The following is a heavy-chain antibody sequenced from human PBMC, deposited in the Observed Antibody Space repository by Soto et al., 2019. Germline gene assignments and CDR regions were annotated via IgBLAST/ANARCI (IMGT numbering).Heavy chain of an antibody. D-gene: IGHD6-6*01. CDR2: IKQDGSEE. Sequence: EVQLVESGGGLVQPGGSLRLSCAASGFTFSSYWMSWFSQAPGKGLEWVANIKQDGSEENYVDSVKGRFTISRDNAKNALYLQMNRLRVEDTAVYYCARVIAARLWGKGTKVTVSS. CDR3: ARVIAARL. J-gene: IGHJ6*04. V-gene: IGHV3-7*01. CDR1: GFTFSSYW.